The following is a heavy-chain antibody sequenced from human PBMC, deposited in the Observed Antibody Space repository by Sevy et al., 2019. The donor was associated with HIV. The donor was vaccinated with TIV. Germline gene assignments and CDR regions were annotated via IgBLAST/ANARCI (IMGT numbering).Heavy chain of an antibody. Sequence: GGSLRLSCAASGFTFSGYTLHWVRQAPGKGLEWVAVISFDGSNKYYVDSVKGRFTISRDNSKNTLYLQMNSLRPEDRAVYYCARGGWDIVVVPAAFDIWGQGTMVTVSS. CDR3: ARGGWDIVVVPAAFDI. V-gene: IGHV3-30-3*01. D-gene: IGHD2-2*01. J-gene: IGHJ3*02. CDR2: ISFDGSNK. CDR1: GFTFSGYT.